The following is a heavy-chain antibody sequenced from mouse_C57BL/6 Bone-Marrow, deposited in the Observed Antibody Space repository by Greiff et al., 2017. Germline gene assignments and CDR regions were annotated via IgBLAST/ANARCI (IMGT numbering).Heavy chain of an antibody. CDR3: ARQVTTGNWFAY. D-gene: IGHD2-2*01. CDR2: INSDGGST. CDR1: EYEFPSHD. J-gene: IGHJ3*01. V-gene: IGHV5-2*01. Sequence: EVQLQQSGGGLVQPGESLKLSCESNEYEFPSHDMSWVRKTPEKRLELVAAINSDGGSTYYPDTMERRFIISRDNTKKTLYLQMSSLRSEDTALYYCARQVTTGNWFAYWGQGTLVTVAA.